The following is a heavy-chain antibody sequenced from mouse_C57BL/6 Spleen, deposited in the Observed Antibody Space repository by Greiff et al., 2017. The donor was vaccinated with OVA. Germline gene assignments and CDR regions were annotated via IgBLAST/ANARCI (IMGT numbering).Heavy chain of an antibody. V-gene: IGHV14-4*01. D-gene: IGHD1-1*01. CDR3: TTSGTYYYGSSYPFAY. Sequence: DVKLQESGAELVRPGASVKLSCTASGFNIKDDYMHWVKQRPEQGLEWIGWIDPENGDTEYASKFQGKATITADTSSNTAYLQLSSLTSEDTAVYYCTTSGTYYYGSSYPFAYWGQGTLVTVSA. CDR2: IDPENGDT. CDR1: GFNIKDDY. J-gene: IGHJ3*01.